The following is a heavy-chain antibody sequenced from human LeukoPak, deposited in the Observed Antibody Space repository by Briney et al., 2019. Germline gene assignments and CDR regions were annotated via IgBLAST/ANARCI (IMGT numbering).Heavy chain of an antibody. CDR1: GFTFSSYW. Sequence: PGGSLRLSCAASGFTFSSYWMSWVRQAPGKGLEWVANIKQDGSEKYYVDSVKGRFTISRDNAKNSLYLQMNSLRAEDTAVYYCARAQIAAAGSPWYYYYYYMDVWGKGTTVTVSS. D-gene: IGHD6-13*01. V-gene: IGHV3-7*01. CDR2: IKQDGSEK. J-gene: IGHJ6*03. CDR3: ARAQIAAAGSPWYYYYYYMDV.